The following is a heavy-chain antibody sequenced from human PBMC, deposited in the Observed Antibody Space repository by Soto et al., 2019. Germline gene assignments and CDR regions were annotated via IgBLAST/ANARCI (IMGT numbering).Heavy chain of an antibody. CDR1: GFTFSSYS. J-gene: IGHJ5*02. CDR3: ARSKIYSSGCPMCWFDP. D-gene: IGHD6-19*01. V-gene: IGHV3-21*01. Sequence: GGSLRLSCAASGFTFSSYSMNWVRQAPGKGLEWVSSISSSSSYIYYADSVKGRFTISRDNAKNSLYLQMNSLRAEDTAVYYCARSKIYSSGCPMCWFDPWGQGTLVTVSS. CDR2: ISSSSSYI.